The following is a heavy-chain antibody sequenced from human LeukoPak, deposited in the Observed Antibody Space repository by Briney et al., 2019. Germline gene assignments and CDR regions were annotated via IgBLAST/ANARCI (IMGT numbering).Heavy chain of an antibody. J-gene: IGHJ4*02. CDR3: ARGHYYDTSGDY. D-gene: IGHD3-22*01. CDR2: IDYSGGT. V-gene: IGHV4-61*08. CDR1: GGSISSGDYY. Sequence: PSETLSLTCTVSGGSISSGDYYWSWIRQPPGKGLEWIGYIDYSGGTNYNPSLKSRVTISVDTSKNQFSLNLSSVTAADTAVYYCARGHYYDTSGDYWGQGTLVTVSS.